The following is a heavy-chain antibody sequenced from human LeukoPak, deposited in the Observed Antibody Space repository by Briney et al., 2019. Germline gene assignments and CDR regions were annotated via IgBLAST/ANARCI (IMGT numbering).Heavy chain of an antibody. CDR3: AREPRGYSYGYLFDS. Sequence: PGGSLRLSCAASGFTFDDYGMNWVRQAPGKGLEWVSGINWNGGATGYADPVKGRFTISRDNAKNSLFLQMNSLRAEDTAMYYCAREPRGYSYGYLFDSWGQGTLVTVSS. CDR2: INWNGGAT. J-gene: IGHJ4*02. V-gene: IGHV3-20*04. D-gene: IGHD5-18*01. CDR1: GFTFDDYG.